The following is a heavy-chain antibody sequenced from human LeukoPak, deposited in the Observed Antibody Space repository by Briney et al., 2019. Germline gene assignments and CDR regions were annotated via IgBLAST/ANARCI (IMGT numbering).Heavy chain of an antibody. D-gene: IGHD2-2*01. V-gene: IGHV4-59*08. Sequence: SETLSLTCSVSGVSMGTYYWVWLRQPPGKALEWSGYIYYSGSTTYNPPLKSRVTVSVDTSKNQSSLKLTSMTAADTAVYYCARGRLGRQHASFFDSWGQGTLVTVSS. CDR2: IYYSGST. CDR1: GVSMGTYY. J-gene: IGHJ4*02. CDR3: ARGRLGRQHASFFDS.